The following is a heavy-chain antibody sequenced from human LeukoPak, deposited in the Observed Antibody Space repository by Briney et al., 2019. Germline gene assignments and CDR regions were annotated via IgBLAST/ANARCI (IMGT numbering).Heavy chain of an antibody. CDR1: GYTFTSYG. V-gene: IGHV1-2*04. CDR2: INPNSGGT. D-gene: IGHD5-24*01. Sequence: ASVKVSCKASGYTFTSYGISWVRQAPGQGLEWMGWINPNSGGTNYTQKFQGWVTMTRDTSISTAYMELSRLRSDDTAVYYCARSEMATTTYYYYYGMDVWGQGTTVTVSS. J-gene: IGHJ6*02. CDR3: ARSEMATTTYYYYYGMDV.